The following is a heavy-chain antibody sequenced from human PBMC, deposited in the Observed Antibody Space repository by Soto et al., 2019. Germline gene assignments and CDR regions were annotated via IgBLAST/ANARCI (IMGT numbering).Heavy chain of an antibody. V-gene: IGHV3-15*07. J-gene: IGHJ4*02. CDR3: ATDLWFGESFDY. Sequence: ASGFTFSNAWMNWVRQAPGKGREWVGRIKSKTDGGTTDYAAPVKGRFTISRDDSKNTLYLQINSLKTEDTAVYYCATDLWFGESFDYWGQGTLVTVSS. CDR1: GFTFSNAW. D-gene: IGHD3-10*01. CDR2: IKSKTDGGTT.